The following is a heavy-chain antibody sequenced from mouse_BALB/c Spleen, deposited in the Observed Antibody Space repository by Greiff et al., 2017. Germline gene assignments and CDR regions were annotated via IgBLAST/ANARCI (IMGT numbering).Heavy chain of an antibody. CDR2: INSNGGST. CDR1: GFTFSSYG. D-gene: IGHD2-1*01. CDR3: ARDPVIYYGNPYAMDY. V-gene: IGHV5-6-3*01. J-gene: IGHJ4*01. Sequence: EVKLMESGGGLVQPGGSLKLSCAASGFTFSSYGMSWVRQTPDKRLELVATINSNGGSTYHPDSVKGRFTISRDNAKNTLYLQMSSLKSEDTAMYYCARDPVIYYGNPYAMDYWGQGTSVTVSS.